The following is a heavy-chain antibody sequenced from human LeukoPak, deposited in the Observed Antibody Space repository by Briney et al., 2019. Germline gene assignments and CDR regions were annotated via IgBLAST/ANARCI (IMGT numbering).Heavy chain of an antibody. D-gene: IGHD3-9*01. CDR2: ISGSGGST. J-gene: IGHJ4*02. Sequence: PGGSLRLSCAASGFTFSSYARSWVRQAPGKGLEWVSAISGSGGSTYYADSVKGRFTIFRDNSKNTLYLQMNSLRAEDTAVYYCLHYDILTGYSVWGQGTLVTVSS. CDR1: GFTFSSYA. CDR3: LHYDILTGYSV. V-gene: IGHV3-23*01.